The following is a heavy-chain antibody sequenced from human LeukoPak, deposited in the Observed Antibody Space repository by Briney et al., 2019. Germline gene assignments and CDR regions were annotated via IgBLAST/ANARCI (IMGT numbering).Heavy chain of an antibody. D-gene: IGHD5-18*01. CDR3: ARGGRSYDSHGKFDP. V-gene: IGHV4-4*07. Sequence: SETLSLTCTVSGGSISSHYWSWVRQPAGKGLEWIGRIYSSGSSNYNPSLKSRVTMSVDTSRKQLSLQVRSVTAADTAVYYCARGGRSYDSHGKFDPWAREPWSPSPQ. J-gene: IGHJ5*02. CDR2: IYSSGSS. CDR1: GGSISSHY.